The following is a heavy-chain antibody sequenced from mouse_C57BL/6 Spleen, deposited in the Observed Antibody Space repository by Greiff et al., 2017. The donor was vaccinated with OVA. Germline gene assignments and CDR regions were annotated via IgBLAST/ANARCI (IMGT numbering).Heavy chain of an antibody. CDR1: GYTFASYW. CDR3: ARVSTVVATGYFDY. Sequence: VQLQQPGAELVMPGASVKLSCKASGYTFASYWMHWVKQRPGQGLEWIGEIDPSDSYTNYNQKFKGKSTLTVDKSSSTAYMQLSSLTSEDSAVYYCARVSTVVATGYFDYWGQGTTLTVSS. CDR2: IDPSDSYT. J-gene: IGHJ2*01. V-gene: IGHV1-69*01. D-gene: IGHD1-1*01.